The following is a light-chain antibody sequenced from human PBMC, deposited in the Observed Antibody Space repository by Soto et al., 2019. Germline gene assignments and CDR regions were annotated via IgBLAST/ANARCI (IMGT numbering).Light chain of an antibody. Sequence: QPVLTQPPSASGTPGQRVTISCSGSSSNIGSNYVYWYQQLPGTAPKLLIYRNNQRPSGVPDRFSGSKSGTSASLAISGLRSEDEADCYCAAWDDSLSGVVFGGGTKLTVL. CDR3: AAWDDSLSGVV. CDR1: SSNIGSNY. V-gene: IGLV1-47*01. J-gene: IGLJ2*01. CDR2: RNN.